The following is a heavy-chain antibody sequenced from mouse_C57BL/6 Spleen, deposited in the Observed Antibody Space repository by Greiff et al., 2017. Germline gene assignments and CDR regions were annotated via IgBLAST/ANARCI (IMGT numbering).Heavy chain of an antibody. CDR1: GFSLTSYG. V-gene: IGHV2-9*01. D-gene: IGHD1-1*01. CDR3: ARRYDGSSYGYFDV. Sequence: VQVVESGPGLVAPSQSLSITCTVSGFSLTSYGVDWVRQPPGKGLEWLGVIWGGGSSNYNPAIMSSLSISKDHSKSQVFLKMSSLQTDDTAMYYCARRYDGSSYGYFDVWGTGTTVTVSS. CDR2: IWGGGSS. J-gene: IGHJ1*03.